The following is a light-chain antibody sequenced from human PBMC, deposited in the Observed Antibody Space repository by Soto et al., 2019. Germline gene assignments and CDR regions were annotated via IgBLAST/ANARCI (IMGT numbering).Light chain of an antibody. CDR1: SSDIGGYNY. Sequence: QSALTQPASVSGSPGQSITISCTGTSSDIGGYNYVSWYQQLPGKVPKLIIYDVSNRPSGVSDRFSGSKSGNAASLTISGLQAEDKADYYCSSYTSNSTLYAFGTGTKVTVL. J-gene: IGLJ1*01. CDR2: DVS. CDR3: SSYTSNSTLYA. V-gene: IGLV2-14*03.